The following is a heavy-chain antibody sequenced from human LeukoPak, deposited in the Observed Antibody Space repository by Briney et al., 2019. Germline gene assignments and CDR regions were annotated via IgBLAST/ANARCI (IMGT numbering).Heavy chain of an antibody. CDR3: VKDLVASGWYAPFDY. CDR2: ISSSGDLT. J-gene: IGHJ4*02. V-gene: IGHV3-23*01. Sequence: GGSLRLSCAASGFTFSSYTMTWVRQAPGKGLEWVSGISSSGDLTYYADSVKGRFTISRDNSNNTLYLQMSSLGAEDMAVYYCVKDLVASGWYAPFDYWGQGTLVTVSS. D-gene: IGHD6-19*01. CDR1: GFTFSSYT.